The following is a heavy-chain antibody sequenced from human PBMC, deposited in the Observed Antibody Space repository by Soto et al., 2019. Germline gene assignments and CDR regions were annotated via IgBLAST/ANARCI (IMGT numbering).Heavy chain of an antibody. J-gene: IGHJ5*02. CDR2: IYYSGST. Sequence: SETLSLTCTVSGGSVSSGSYYWSWIRQPPGKGLEWIGYIYYSGSTNYNPSLKSRVTISVDTSKNQFSLKLSSVTAADTAVYYCARKYCSSTRCYRHNWWFDPWGQGTLVTVSS. CDR1: GGSVSSGSYY. V-gene: IGHV4-61*01. CDR3: ARKYCSSTRCYRHNWWFDP. D-gene: IGHD2-2*01.